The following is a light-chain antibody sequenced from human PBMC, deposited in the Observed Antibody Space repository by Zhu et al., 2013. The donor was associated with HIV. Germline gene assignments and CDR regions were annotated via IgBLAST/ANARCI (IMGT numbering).Light chain of an antibody. CDR1: QSVLYSSNNKNY. J-gene: IGKJ3*01. CDR2: WAS. Sequence: DIVMTQSPDSLAVSLGERATINCKSSQSVLYSSNNKNYLAWYQQNPGQPPKLLIYWASTRESGVPDRFSGSGSGTDFTLTISGLQPEDFATYYCQQLNAYPLTFGRRTE. V-gene: IGKV4-1*01. CDR3: QQLNAYPLT.